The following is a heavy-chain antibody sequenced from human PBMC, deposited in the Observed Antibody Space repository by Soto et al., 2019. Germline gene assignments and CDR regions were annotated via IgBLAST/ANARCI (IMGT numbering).Heavy chain of an antibody. V-gene: IGHV1-69*13. CDR2: IIPIFGTA. D-gene: IGHD2-21*01. Sequence: ASVKVSWKASGGTFSSYAISWVRQAPGQGLECIGGIIPIFGTANYAQKFQGRVTITADESTSTAYMELSSLRSEDTAVYYCASPRDVEGYYFDYWGQGTLVTVSS. CDR3: ASPRDVEGYYFDY. CDR1: GGTFSSYA. J-gene: IGHJ4*02.